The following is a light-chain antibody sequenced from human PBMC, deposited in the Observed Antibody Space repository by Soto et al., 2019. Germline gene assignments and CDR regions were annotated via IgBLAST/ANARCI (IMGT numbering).Light chain of an antibody. CDR1: QYVSSF. V-gene: IGKV3-11*01. Sequence: EIVLSQSPATLALSPGEGATLSCRASQYVSSFLAWYQQKAGQAPRLLIYDASHRATGIPARFSGSGSGTDFTLTISSLEPEDFALYYCQQRYNWPPTFGQGTKVDIK. CDR2: DAS. J-gene: IGKJ1*01. CDR3: QQRYNWPPT.